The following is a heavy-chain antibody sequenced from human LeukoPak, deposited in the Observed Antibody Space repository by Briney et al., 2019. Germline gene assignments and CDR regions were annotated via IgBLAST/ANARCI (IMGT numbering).Heavy chain of an antibody. Sequence: RSGGSLRLSCTGSRFDFDYYGMHWVRQAPGRGLEWVAVVSADGTERYYADSVKGRFTISRDNSKNTMFLQMNSLRIEDTAVYYCAKGHSAYGHPTSPLFDFWGQGTLVTVSS. V-gene: IGHV3-30*18. J-gene: IGHJ4*02. CDR2: VSADGTER. D-gene: IGHD2-21*01. CDR3: AKGHSAYGHPTSPLFDF. CDR1: RFDFDYYG.